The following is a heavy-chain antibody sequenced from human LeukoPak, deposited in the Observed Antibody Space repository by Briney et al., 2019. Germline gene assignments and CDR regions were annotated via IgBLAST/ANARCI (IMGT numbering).Heavy chain of an antibody. CDR2: IYYSGST. Sequence: PSETLSLTCTVSGGSISSSSYYWGWIRQPPGKGLEWIGSIYYSGSTYYNPSLKSRVNISIDTSKNQFSLKLSSVTAADTAVYYCARSGGSYTLDVAYWGQGILVTVSS. V-gene: IGHV4-39*07. CDR1: GGSISSSSYY. CDR3: ARSGGSYTLDVAY. D-gene: IGHD1-26*01. J-gene: IGHJ4*02.